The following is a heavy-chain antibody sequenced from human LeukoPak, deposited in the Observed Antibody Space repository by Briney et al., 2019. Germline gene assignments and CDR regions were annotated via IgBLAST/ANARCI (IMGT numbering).Heavy chain of an antibody. CDR1: GYTFTSYY. CDR2: INPSGGST. CDR3: ARDRKAVAGRCLNY. J-gene: IGHJ4*02. V-gene: IGHV1-46*01. Sequence: ASVKVSCKASGYTFTSYYMHWVRQAPGQGLEWMGIINPSGGSTSYAQKFQGRVTITADKSTSTAYMELSRLRSDDTAVYYCARDRKAVAGRCLNYWGQGTLVTVSS. D-gene: IGHD6-19*01.